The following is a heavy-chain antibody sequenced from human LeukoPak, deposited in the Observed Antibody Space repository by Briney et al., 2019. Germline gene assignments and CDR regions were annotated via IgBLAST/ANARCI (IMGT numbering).Heavy chain of an antibody. CDR3: ARNGYYSADS. CDR1: GGSVSSGRW. J-gene: IGHJ4*02. CDR2: IHHSGST. V-gene: IGHV4-4*02. Sequence: SETLSLTCVVSGGSVSSGRWWSWARQPPGKGLEWIGEIHHSGSTNNNPSLKSRVTMSIDKSKNQFSLRLSSVTTTDTALYFCARNGYYSADSWGQGTLVAVSS. D-gene: IGHD4-17*01.